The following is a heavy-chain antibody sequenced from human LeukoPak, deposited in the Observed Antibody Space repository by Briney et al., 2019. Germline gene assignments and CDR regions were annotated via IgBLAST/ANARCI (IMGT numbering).Heavy chain of an antibody. J-gene: IGHJ4*02. V-gene: IGHV1-69*13. Sequence: SVKVSCKASGGTFSSYAISWVRQAPGQGLEWMGGIIPIFGTANYAQKFQGRVTITADESTSTAYMELSSLRSEDTAVYYCARDRYDFWSGYLYYFDYWGQGTLVTVSS. D-gene: IGHD3-3*01. CDR3: ARDRYDFWSGYLYYFDY. CDR2: IIPIFGTA. CDR1: GGTFSSYA.